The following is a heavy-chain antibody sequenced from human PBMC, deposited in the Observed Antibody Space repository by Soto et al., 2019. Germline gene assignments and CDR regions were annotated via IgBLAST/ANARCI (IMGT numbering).Heavy chain of an antibody. J-gene: IGHJ4*02. Sequence: QLQLQESGPGLVKPSETLSLTCTVSGGSISSSSYYWGWIRQPPGKGLEWIGSIYYSGSTYYNPSLKSRVTISVDTSKNQFSLKLSSVTAADTVVYYCARHSDYGDYGAFDYWGQGTLVTVSS. CDR2: IYYSGST. V-gene: IGHV4-39*01. CDR3: ARHSDYGDYGAFDY. D-gene: IGHD4-17*01. CDR1: GGSISSSSYY.